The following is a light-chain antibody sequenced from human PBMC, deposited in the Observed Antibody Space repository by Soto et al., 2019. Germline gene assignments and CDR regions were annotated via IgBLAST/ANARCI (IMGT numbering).Light chain of an antibody. CDR3: QQFNNYPIT. CDR2: DAS. CDR1: QGIVTA. J-gene: IGKJ2*01. Sequence: AIQLTQSPSSLSASVGDRVTITCRASQGIVTALAWYQQQPGKAPELLIYDASSLESGVPSRFSGSGSGTDFTLTIGSLQPDDFATYYCQQFNNYPITFGQGTKLEIK. V-gene: IGKV1D-13*01.